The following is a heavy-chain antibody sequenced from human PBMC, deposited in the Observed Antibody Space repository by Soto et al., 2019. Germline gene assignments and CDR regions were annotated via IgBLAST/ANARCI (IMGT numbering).Heavy chain of an antibody. D-gene: IGHD4-4*01. CDR2: IIPIFGTA. V-gene: IGHV1-69*01. CDR1: GGPFSSYA. CDR3: ARDPTTGYDYGMDV. J-gene: IGHJ6*02. Sequence: QVQLVQSGAEVKKPGSSVKVSCKASGGPFSSYAISWVRQAPGQGLEWMGGIIPIFGTANYAQKFQGRVTITADESTSTAYMELSRLRSEDTAVYYCARDPTTGYDYGMDVWGQGPTVTVSS.